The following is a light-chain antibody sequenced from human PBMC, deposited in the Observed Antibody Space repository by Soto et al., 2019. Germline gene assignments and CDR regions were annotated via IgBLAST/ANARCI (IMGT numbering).Light chain of an antibody. CDR3: ETWDSNTRV. Sequence: QLVLTQSSSASASLGSSVKLTCTLSSTDSSYIIAWHQQQPGKAPRYLMKLEGSGSYNKGSGVPDRFSGSSSGADRYLTISNLQFEDEADYYCETWDSNTRVFGGGTKLTAL. V-gene: IGLV4-60*02. CDR2: LEGSGSY. J-gene: IGLJ3*02. CDR1: STDSSYI.